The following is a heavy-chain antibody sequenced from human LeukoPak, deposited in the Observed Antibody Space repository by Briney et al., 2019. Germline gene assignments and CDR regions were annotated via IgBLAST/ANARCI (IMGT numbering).Heavy chain of an antibody. V-gene: IGHV1-18*01. Sequence: ASLKVSCKASGYSFTSHGISWVRQAPGQGLEWMGWISAYNGNTNYAQKLQGRVTMTTDTSTSTAYMELRSLRSDDTAVYYCAILTQGAFDYWGQGTLVTVSS. D-gene: IGHD3-9*01. J-gene: IGHJ4*02. CDR1: GYSFTSHG. CDR3: AILTQGAFDY. CDR2: ISAYNGNT.